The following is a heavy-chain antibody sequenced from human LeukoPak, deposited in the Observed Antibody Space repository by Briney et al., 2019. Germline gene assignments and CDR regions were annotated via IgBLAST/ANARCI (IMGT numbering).Heavy chain of an antibody. J-gene: IGHJ4*02. V-gene: IGHV3-23*01. Sequence: GGSLRLPCAASGFTFSSYAMSWVRQAPGKGLEWVSAISGSGGSTYYADSVKGRFTISRDNSKNTLYLQMNSLRAEDTAVYYCAKVRLQFSFVAPFDYWGQGTLVTVSS. D-gene: IGHD5-24*01. CDR3: AKVRLQFSFVAPFDY. CDR2: ISGSGGST. CDR1: GFTFSSYA.